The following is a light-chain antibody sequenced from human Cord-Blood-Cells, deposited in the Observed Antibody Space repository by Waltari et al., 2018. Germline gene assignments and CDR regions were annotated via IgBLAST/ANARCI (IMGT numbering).Light chain of an antibody. CDR2: EVS. V-gene: IGLV2-8*01. CDR1: SSDVGGYNY. Sequence: QSALTQPPSASGSPGQSVTISCTGTSSDVGGYNYVSWYPQHPGKAPKLMIYEVSKRPSGVPDRFSGSKSGNTASLTVSGLKAEDEADYYCSSYAGSNNLVFGGGTKLTVL. J-gene: IGLJ2*01. CDR3: SSYAGSNNLV.